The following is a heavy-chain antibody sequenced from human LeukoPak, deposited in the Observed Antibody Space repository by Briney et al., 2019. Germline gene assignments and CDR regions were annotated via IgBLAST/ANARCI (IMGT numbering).Heavy chain of an antibody. Sequence: PGGSVRLSCAASGFTFSDYSMHWVRQAPGKGLEWVAFILYDGSNKYYADSVKGRFTISRDNSKNTLYLQMNSLRAEDTAVYYCAKESFQYGDPSTNWFDPWGQGTLVTVSS. CDR1: GFTFSDYS. D-gene: IGHD4-17*01. J-gene: IGHJ5*02. V-gene: IGHV3-30*02. CDR2: ILYDGSNK. CDR3: AKESFQYGDPSTNWFDP.